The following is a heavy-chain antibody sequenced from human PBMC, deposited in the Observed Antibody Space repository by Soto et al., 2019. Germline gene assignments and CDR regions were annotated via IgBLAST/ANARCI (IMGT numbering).Heavy chain of an antibody. V-gene: IGHV4-4*07. CDR3: AREEGDSSGWYVRVDWFDP. D-gene: IGHD6-19*01. Sequence: SETLSLTCTVSGGSISSYYWSWIRQPAGKGLEWIGRIYTSGSTNYNPSLKSRVTMSVDTSKNQFSLKLSSVTAADTAVYYCAREEGDSSGWYVRVDWFDPWGQGTLVTVSS. CDR1: GGSISSYY. J-gene: IGHJ5*02. CDR2: IYTSGST.